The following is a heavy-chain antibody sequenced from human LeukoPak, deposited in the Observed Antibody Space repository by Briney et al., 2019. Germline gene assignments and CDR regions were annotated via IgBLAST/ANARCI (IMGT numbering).Heavy chain of an antibody. Sequence: SETLSLTCTVSGGSISSYYWSWIRQPPGKGLEWIGYIYYSGSTSYNPSLKSRVTISVDTSKNQFSLKLSSVTAADTAVYYCARGYSGSYGRFDYWGQGTLVTVSS. D-gene: IGHD1-26*01. V-gene: IGHV4-59*01. CDR2: IYYSGST. CDR3: ARGYSGSYGRFDY. CDR1: GGSISSYY. J-gene: IGHJ4*02.